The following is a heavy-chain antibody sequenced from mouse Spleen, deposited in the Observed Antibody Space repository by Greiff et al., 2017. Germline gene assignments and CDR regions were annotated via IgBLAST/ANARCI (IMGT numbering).Heavy chain of an antibody. CDR3: AITAIYAMDY. V-gene: IGHV1-26*01. J-gene: IGHJ4*01. D-gene: IGHD1-2*01. CDR1: GYTFTDYY. CDR2: INPNNGGT. Sequence: VQLQQSGPELVKPGASVKISCKASGYTFTDYYMNWVKQSHGKSLEWIGDINPNNGGTSYNQKFKGKATLTVDKSSSTAYMELRSLTSEDSAVYYCAITAIYAMDYWGQGTSVTVSS.